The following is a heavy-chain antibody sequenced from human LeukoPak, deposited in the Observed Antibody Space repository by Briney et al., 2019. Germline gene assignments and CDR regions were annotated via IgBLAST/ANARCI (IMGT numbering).Heavy chain of an antibody. J-gene: IGHJ6*03. D-gene: IGHD1-14*01. Sequence: SETLSLTCAVYGGSFSGYYWSWIRQPPGKGLEWIGEINHSGSTNYNPSLRSRVTISVDTSKNQISLKLSSVTAADTAVYYCARASEDYYYYYMDVWGKGTTVTISS. CDR3: ARASEDYYYYYMDV. CDR2: INHSGST. V-gene: IGHV4-34*01. CDR1: GGSFSGYY.